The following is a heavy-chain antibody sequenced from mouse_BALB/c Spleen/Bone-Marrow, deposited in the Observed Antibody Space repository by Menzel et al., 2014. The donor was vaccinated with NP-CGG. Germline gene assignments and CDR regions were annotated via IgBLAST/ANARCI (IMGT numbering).Heavy chain of an antibody. V-gene: IGHV1-5*01. Sequence: VQPQHPGTVLARPGAAVKPSCNASGYTFSNNWMHWVKQRPGQGLEWIGTIYPGNSDTTYSQKFKGKAKRTAVTSTSTAYMELSSLTNEDSAVYYCTTLARSDFDYWGQGTTLTVSS. J-gene: IGHJ2*01. D-gene: IGHD3-1*01. CDR2: IYPGNSDT. CDR3: TTLARSDFDY. CDR1: GYTFSNNW.